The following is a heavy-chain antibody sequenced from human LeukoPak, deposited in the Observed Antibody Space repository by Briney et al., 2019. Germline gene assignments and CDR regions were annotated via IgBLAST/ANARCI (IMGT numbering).Heavy chain of an antibody. CDR1: GFTFSSYW. CDR2: ISWDGGST. J-gene: IGHJ4*02. Sequence: GGSLRLSCAASGFTFSSYWMHWVRQAPGKGLEWVSLISWDGGSTYYADSVKGRFTISRDNSKNSLYLQMNSLRAEDTALYYCAKDIGVVVPAAIGDYWGQGTLVTVSS. CDR3: AKDIGVVVPAAIGDY. V-gene: IGHV3-43D*04. D-gene: IGHD2-2*01.